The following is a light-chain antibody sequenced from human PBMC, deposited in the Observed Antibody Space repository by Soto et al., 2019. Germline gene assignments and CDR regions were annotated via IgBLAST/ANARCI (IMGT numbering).Light chain of an antibody. Sequence: QSVLTQPPSASGTPGQRVTISCSGSSSNIGANYAYWYQHLPGTAPKLLIHSNNQRPSGVPDRFSGSKSGTSASLAISGLRSDDEADYYCAAWDDSLSGYVFGTGTKVTVL. CDR3: AAWDDSLSGYV. CDR2: SNN. J-gene: IGLJ1*01. CDR1: SSNIGANY. V-gene: IGLV1-47*02.